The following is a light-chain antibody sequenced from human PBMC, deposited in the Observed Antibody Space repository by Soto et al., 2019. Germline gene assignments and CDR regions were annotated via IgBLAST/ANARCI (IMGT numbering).Light chain of an antibody. V-gene: IGLV2-18*01. Sequence: HSALTQPTSVSGSPGQSVTISCTGTSTDFVSYNRVSWYQQPPGTAPKLIIYEASNRPSGVPDRFSGSKSGNTASLTISGLQAADEADYYCSLYTSENTYVFGTGTKV. CDR3: SLYTSENTYV. CDR2: EAS. J-gene: IGLJ1*01. CDR1: STDFVSYNR.